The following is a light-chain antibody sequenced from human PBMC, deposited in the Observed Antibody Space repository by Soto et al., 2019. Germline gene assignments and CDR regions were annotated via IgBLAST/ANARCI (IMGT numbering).Light chain of an antibody. CDR3: SSYTSSSTPYYV. Sequence: QSALTQPASVSGSPGQSITISCTGTSSDVGGYNYVSWYQQHPGKAPKLMIYDVSNRPSVVSNRFSGSKSGNTASLTISGLQAEDEADYYCSSYTSSSTPYYVFGTGTKLTVL. CDR2: DVS. V-gene: IGLV2-14*01. J-gene: IGLJ1*01. CDR1: SSDVGGYNY.